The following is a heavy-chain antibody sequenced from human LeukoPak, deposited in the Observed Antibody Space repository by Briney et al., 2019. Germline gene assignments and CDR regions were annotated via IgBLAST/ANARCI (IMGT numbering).Heavy chain of an antibody. CDR1: GGSISSSRYY. CDR3: ARGRQSYYYGMDV. V-gene: IGHV3-66*01. Sequence: ETLSLTCTVSGGSISSSRYYWGWIRQPPGKGLEWVSVIYSGGSTYYADSVKGRFTISRDNSKNTLYLQMNSLRAEDTAVYYCARGRQSYYYGMDVWGQGTTVTVSS. CDR2: IYSGGST. J-gene: IGHJ6*02.